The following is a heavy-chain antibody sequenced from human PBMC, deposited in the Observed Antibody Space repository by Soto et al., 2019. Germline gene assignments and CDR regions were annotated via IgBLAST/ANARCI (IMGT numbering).Heavy chain of an antibody. J-gene: IGHJ4*02. D-gene: IGHD6-19*01. V-gene: IGHV3-30-3*01. CDR2: LSYDGNTK. Sequence: HVQLVESGGGVVQPGRSLRLSCAVSGFTLSDFAMHWVRQAPGRGLEWVAFLSYDGNTKSYADSVKGRFTISRDTSMNTLFLQMNSLRAEDTAVYYCASDIVAGSYFDYWGQGNLVTVSS. CDR1: GFTLSDFA. CDR3: ASDIVAGSYFDY.